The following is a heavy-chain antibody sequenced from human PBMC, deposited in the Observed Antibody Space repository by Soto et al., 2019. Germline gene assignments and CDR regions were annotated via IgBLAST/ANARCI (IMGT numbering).Heavy chain of an antibody. D-gene: IGHD3-16*02. V-gene: IGHV1-18*01. CDR2: ISAYNGNT. J-gene: IGHJ4*02. CDR1: GYTFTSYG. CDR3: ARENSPTIYVCGSYRYEPLDY. Sequence: ASVKVSCKASGYTFTSYGISWVRQAPGQGLEWMGWISAYNGNTNYAQKLQGRVTMTTDTSTSTAYMELRSLRSDDTAVYYCARENSPTIYVCGSYRYEPLDYWGQGTLVTVSS.